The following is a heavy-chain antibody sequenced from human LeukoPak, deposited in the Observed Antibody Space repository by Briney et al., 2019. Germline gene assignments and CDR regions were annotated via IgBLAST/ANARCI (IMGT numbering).Heavy chain of an antibody. CDR2: INHSGST. CDR3: ARDRSRGSYLYYMDV. J-gene: IGHJ6*03. CDR1: GGSFSGYY. Sequence: SETLSLTCAVYGGSFSGYYWSWIRQRPGKGLEWIGEINHSGSTNYNPSLKSRVTISVDTSKNQFSLKLSSVTAADTAVYYCARDRSRGSYLYYMDVWGKGTTVTVSS. V-gene: IGHV4-34*01. D-gene: IGHD1-26*01.